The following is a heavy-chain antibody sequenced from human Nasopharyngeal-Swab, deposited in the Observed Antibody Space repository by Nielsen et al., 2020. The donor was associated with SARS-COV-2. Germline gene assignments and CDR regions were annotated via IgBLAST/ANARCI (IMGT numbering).Heavy chain of an antibody. CDR3: ASGDSPRGVAYYYYGMDV. Sequence: GESLKISYAASGFTFSSYAMHWVRQAPGKGLEWVAVISYDGSNKYYADSVKGRFTISRDNAKNSLYLQMNSLRAEDTAVYYCASGDSPRGVAYYYYGMDVWGQGTTVTVSS. V-gene: IGHV3-30*04. D-gene: IGHD3-10*01. CDR2: ISYDGSNK. J-gene: IGHJ6*02. CDR1: GFTFSSYA.